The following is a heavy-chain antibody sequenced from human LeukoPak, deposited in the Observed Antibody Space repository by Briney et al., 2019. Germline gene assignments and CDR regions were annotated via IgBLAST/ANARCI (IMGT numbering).Heavy chain of an antibody. CDR3: AGTMISPFDI. D-gene: IGHD3-22*01. CDR2: KRYDGSNK. CDR1: GFTFSNYG. V-gene: IGHV3-30*02. J-gene: IGHJ3*02. Sequence: GGSLRLSCAASGFTFSNYGIHWVRQAPGKGLEWVAFKRYDGSNKYYADSVKGRFTISRDNYKNTLYLQMNSLRAEDTAVYYCAGTMISPFDIWGQGTMVTVSS.